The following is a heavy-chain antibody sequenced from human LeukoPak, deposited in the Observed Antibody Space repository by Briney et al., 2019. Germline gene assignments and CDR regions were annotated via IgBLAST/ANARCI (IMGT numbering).Heavy chain of an antibody. J-gene: IGHJ4*02. D-gene: IGHD3-10*02. CDR2: ISGSGGST. V-gene: IGHV3-23*01. CDR3: VSENYYDRKFDY. CDR1: GFTFSSFG. Sequence: GGTLRLSCAASGFTFSSFGMSWVRQAPGKGLEWVSDISGSGGSTYYADSVKGRFTISRDNAKNTLYLQMNSLRAEDTAVYYCVSENYYDRKFDYWGQGTLVTVSS.